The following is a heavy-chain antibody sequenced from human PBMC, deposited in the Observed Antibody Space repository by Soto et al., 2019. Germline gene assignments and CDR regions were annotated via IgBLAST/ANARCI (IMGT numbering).Heavy chain of an antibody. CDR1: CGSIISGGYS. V-gene: IGHV4-30-2*01. D-gene: IGHD3-10*01. Sequence: SETLSLTCAFSCGSIISGGYSWSWIRQPPGKGLEWIGYIYHSGSTYYNPSLKSRVTISVDRSKNQFSLKLSSVTAADTAVYYCARAQWFGELPEGPFDYWGQGTLVTVSS. CDR2: IYHSGST. J-gene: IGHJ4*02. CDR3: ARAQWFGELPEGPFDY.